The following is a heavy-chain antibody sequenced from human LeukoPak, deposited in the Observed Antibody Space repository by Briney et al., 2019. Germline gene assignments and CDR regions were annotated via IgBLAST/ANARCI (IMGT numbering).Heavy chain of an antibody. V-gene: IGHV3-23*01. D-gene: IGHD6-19*01. Sequence: GGSLRLSCAASGFTFNTYGVYWVRQAPGKGLEWDSSNSGGSSYYADSVKGRFTISRDNSKNTLYLQMNSLRAEDTAVYYCAKDLGSSGWYIDYWGQGTLVTVSS. J-gene: IGHJ4*02. CDR3: AKDLGSSGWYIDY. CDR1: GFTFNTYG. CDR2: NSGGSS.